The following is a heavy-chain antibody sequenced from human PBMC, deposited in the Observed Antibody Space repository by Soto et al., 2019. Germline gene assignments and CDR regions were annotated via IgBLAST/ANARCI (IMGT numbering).Heavy chain of an antibody. D-gene: IGHD6-19*01. Sequence: GGSLRLSCAASGFTFSSYGMHWVRQAPGKGLEWVAVISYDGSNKYYADSVKGRFTISRDNSKNTLYLQMNSLRAEDTAVYYCGGVDGTGYFDYWGQGTLVTVSS. J-gene: IGHJ4*02. CDR1: GFTFSSYG. CDR3: GGVDGTGYFDY. V-gene: IGHV3-30*03. CDR2: ISYDGSNK.